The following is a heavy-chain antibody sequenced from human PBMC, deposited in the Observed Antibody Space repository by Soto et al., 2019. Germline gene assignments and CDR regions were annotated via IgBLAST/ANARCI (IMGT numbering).Heavy chain of an antibody. CDR2: IYYSGST. CDR1: GGSISSGDYC. D-gene: IGHD2-2*01. CDR3: ARVLGYCSSTSCEHFDY. Sequence: PSETLSLTCTVSGGSISSGDYCWSWIRQPPGKGLEWIGYIYYSGSTYYNPSLKSRVTISVDTSKNQFSLKLSSVTAADTAVYYCARVLGYCSSTSCEHFDYWGQGTLVTVSS. J-gene: IGHJ4*02. V-gene: IGHV4-30-4*01.